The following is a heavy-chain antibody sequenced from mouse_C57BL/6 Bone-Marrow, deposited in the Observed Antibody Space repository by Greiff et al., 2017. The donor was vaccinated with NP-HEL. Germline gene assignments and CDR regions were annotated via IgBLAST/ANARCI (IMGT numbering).Heavy chain of an antibody. J-gene: IGHJ2*01. CDR2: ISNGGGST. V-gene: IGHV5-12*01. Sequence: EVQRVESGGGLVQPGGSLKLSCAASGFTFSDYYMYWVRQTPEKRLEWVAYISNGGGSTYYPDTVKGRFTISRDNAKNTLYLQMSRLKSEDTAMYYCARHDGYSFDYWGKGTTLTVSS. CDR1: GFTFSDYY. D-gene: IGHD2-3*01. CDR3: ARHDGYSFDY.